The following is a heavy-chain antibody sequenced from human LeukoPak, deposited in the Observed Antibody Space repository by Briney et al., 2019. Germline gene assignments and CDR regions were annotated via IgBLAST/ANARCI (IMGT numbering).Heavy chain of an antibody. V-gene: IGHV4-34*01. D-gene: IGHD2-2*01. Sequence: SETLSLTCAVYGGSFSGYYWSWIRQPPGKGLEWLGEINHSGSTNYNPSLKSRVTISVDTSKNQFSLTLSSVTAADTAVYYCARGDPRGYCSSTSCYQNWFDPWGQGTLVTVSS. CDR3: ARGDPRGYCSSTSCYQNWFDP. CDR1: GGSFSGYY. CDR2: INHSGST. J-gene: IGHJ5*02.